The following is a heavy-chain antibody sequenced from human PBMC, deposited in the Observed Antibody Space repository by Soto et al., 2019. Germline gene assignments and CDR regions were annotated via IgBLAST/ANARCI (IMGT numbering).Heavy chain of an antibody. Sequence: SVKVSCKASGFTFTSSAVQWVRQARGQRLEWIGWIVVGSGNTNYAQKFQERVTITRDMSTSTAYMELSSLRSEDTAVYYCAEEVEYSSSSYYYYGMDVWGQGTTVTVSS. CDR3: AEEVEYSSSSYYYYGMDV. D-gene: IGHD6-6*01. CDR1: GFTFTSSA. J-gene: IGHJ6*02. CDR2: IVVGSGNT. V-gene: IGHV1-58*01.